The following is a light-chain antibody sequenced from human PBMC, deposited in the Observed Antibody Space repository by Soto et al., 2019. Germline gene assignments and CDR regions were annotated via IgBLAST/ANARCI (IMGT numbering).Light chain of an antibody. V-gene: IGKV1-39*01. CDR2: AAS. J-gene: IGKJ5*01. Sequence: DIQMTQSPSSLSASVRDRVTITCRASQSISNYLNWYQQKPGKAPTLLIYAASRLESGVPSRFSGSGSGTYFTLTISSLQPEDFATYYCQQTFSALITFAQGTRLEIK. CDR1: QSISNY. CDR3: QQTFSALIT.